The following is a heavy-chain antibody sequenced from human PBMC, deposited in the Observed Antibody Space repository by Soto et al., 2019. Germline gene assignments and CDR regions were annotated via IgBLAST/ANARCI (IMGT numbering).Heavy chain of an antibody. CDR2: IYYSGST. V-gene: IGHV4-59*01. CDR1: GCSISSYY. D-gene: IGHD3-3*01. J-gene: IGHJ6*02. CDR3: ARERVAGSYYYYGMDV. Sequence: PSETLSLTCPVSGCSISSYYWSWIRQPPGKGLEWIGYIYYSGSTNYNPSLKSRVTISVDTSKNQFSLKLSSVTAADTAVYYCARERVAGSYYYYGMDVWGQGTTVTVSS.